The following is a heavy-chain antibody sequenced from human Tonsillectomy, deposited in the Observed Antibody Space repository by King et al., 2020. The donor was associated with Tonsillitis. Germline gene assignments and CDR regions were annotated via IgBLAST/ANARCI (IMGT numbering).Heavy chain of an antibody. CDR2: IDWDDEK. CDR1: GFSLSTNGMR. CDR3: ARATDLAWFDP. V-gene: IGHV2-70*04. D-gene: IGHD3-3*02. Sequence: TLKESGPALVKPPQTLTLTCTFSGFSLSTNGMRVSWIRQPPGKALEWLARIDWDDEKFYTTSLRTRLTISRDTSKNQVVLTMTDMDPVDTATYYCARATDLAWFDPWGQGTLVTVSS. J-gene: IGHJ5*02.